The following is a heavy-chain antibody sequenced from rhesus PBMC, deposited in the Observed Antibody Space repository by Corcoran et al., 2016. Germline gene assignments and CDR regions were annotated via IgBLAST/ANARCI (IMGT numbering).Heavy chain of an antibody. CDR2: IYGSSGST. V-gene: IGHV4-147*01. D-gene: IGHD5-36*01. CDR1: GYSISSNY. Sequence: QVQLQESGPGLVKPSETLSLTCAVSGYSISSNYWSWIRQPPGKGLEWIGYIYGSSGSTYYNPSLKSRVTISTDTSKTQFAMKLSSVTAADTAVYYCARAPAGYSYGHYGLDSWGQGVVVTVSS. J-gene: IGHJ6*01. CDR3: ARAPAGYSYGHYGLDS.